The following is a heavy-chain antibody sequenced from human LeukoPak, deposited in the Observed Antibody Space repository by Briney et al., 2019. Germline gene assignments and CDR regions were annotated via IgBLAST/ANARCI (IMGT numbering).Heavy chain of an antibody. CDR2: ISSSSSYI. J-gene: IGHJ4*02. CDR1: GFTFSSYS. Sequence: GGSLRLSCAASGFTFSSYSMNWVRQAPGKGLEWVSSISSSSSYIYYADSVKGRFTISRDNAKNSLYLQMNSLRAEDTAVYYCASEPEIADLTGGWGQGTLVTVSS. D-gene: IGHD1-14*01. CDR3: ASEPEIADLTGG. V-gene: IGHV3-21*01.